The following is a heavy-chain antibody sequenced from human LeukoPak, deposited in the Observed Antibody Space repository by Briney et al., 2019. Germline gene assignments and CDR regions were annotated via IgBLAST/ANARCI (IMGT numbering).Heavy chain of an antibody. CDR3: ARDPSGYFNY. D-gene: IGHD3-22*01. V-gene: IGHV4-59*01. CDR1: GGSISNYY. CDR2: ISYSGST. Sequence: PSETLSLTCTVSGGSISNYYWSWIRQPPGKGLEWIGYISYSGSTNYNPSLRSRVTISVDTSKNQFSLKLSSVTAADTAVYYCARDPSGYFNYWGQGTLATVSS. J-gene: IGHJ4*02.